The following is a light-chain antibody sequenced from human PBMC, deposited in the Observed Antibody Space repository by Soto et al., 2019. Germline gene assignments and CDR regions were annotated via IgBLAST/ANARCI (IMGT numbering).Light chain of an antibody. V-gene: IGKV3-20*01. CDR2: GAS. CDR1: QYINTR. J-gene: IGKJ4*01. Sequence: EIVLTQSPATLSSFPGDRVTLSCRASQYINTRLAWYQHRPGQAPRLLIYGASRRATGIPDRFSGSGSGTDFTLTISRLEPEDFAVYYCQHYDTAPLTFGGGTKVDIK. CDR3: QHYDTAPLT.